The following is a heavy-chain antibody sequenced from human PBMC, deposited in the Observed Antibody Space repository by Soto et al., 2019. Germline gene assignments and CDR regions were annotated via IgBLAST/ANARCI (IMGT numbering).Heavy chain of an antibody. Sequence: GGSLRLSCAASGFTFSSYAMHWVRQAPGKGLEWVAVISYDGSNKYYADSVKGRFTISRDNSKNTLYLQMNSLRAEDTAVYYCARDADFDYWGQGTLVTVSS. CDR3: ARDADFDY. V-gene: IGHV3-30-3*01. CDR1: GFTFSSYA. J-gene: IGHJ4*02. CDR2: ISYDGSNK.